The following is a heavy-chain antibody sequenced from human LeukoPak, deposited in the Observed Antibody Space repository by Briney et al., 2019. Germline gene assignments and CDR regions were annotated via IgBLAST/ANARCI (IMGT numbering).Heavy chain of an antibody. CDR1: GFTFSSYG. J-gene: IGHJ4*02. V-gene: IGHV3-30*02. Sequence: GGSLRLSCAASGFTFSSYGMHWVRQAPGKGLEWVAVIWYDGSNKYYADSVKGRFTISRDNSKDTLYLQMNSLSAEDTAVYYCATVRGGNTRDFDYWGQGTLVTVSS. D-gene: IGHD3-16*01. CDR3: ATVRGGNTRDFDY. CDR2: IWYDGSNK.